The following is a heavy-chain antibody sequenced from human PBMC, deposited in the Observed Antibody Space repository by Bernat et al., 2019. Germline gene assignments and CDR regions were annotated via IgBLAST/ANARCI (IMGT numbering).Heavy chain of an antibody. D-gene: IGHD2-2*01. CDR1: GFTFSSYV. CDR2: ISGSGGST. J-gene: IGHJ6*02. Sequence: EVQLLESGGGLVQPGGSLRLSCAASGFTFSSYVMSWVRQAPGKGLEWVSAISGSGGSTYYADSVKGRFTISRDNSKNTLYLQMNSLRAEDTAVYYCAKEVYCSSTSCFRNYYYGMDVWGQGTTVTVSS. V-gene: IGHV3-23*01. CDR3: AKEVYCSSTSCFRNYYYGMDV.